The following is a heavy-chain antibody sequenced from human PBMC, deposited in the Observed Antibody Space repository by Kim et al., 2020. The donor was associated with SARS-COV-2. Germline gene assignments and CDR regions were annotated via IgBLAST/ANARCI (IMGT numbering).Heavy chain of an antibody. CDR3: ARREAGSNYFDY. Sequence: SETLSLTCTVSGGSISSYDWSWIRQPAGKGLEWIGRIYANGRTDYNPSLKSRVTMSMDTSKNQVSLKLSDVTAADTAVYYCARREAGSNYFDYWGQGTLVTVSS. D-gene: IGHD1-26*01. J-gene: IGHJ4*02. V-gene: IGHV4-4*07. CDR2: IYANGRT. CDR1: GGSISSYD.